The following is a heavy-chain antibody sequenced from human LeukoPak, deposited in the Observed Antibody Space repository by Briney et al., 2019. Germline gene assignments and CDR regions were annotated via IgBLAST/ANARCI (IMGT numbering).Heavy chain of an antibody. D-gene: IGHD6-13*01. J-gene: IGHJ4*02. Sequence: GGFLRLSCAASGFTVSRHGMHWVRQAPGKGLEWMAFISYDGSKKYYADSVKGRFTISRDNSKTTLFLQMDSLRTEDTAVYYCAKDFSTSWASFDYWGQGTLVTVSS. CDR3: AKDFSTSWASFDY. V-gene: IGHV3-30*18. CDR2: ISYDGSKK. CDR1: GFTVSRHG.